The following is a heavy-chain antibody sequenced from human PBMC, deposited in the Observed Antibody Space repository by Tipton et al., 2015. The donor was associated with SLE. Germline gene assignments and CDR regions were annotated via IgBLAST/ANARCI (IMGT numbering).Heavy chain of an antibody. CDR3: ARDPGDCSGGSCSDAFDI. CDR1: GGSLSSYY. CDR2: IYYSGST. Sequence: TLSLTCTVSGGSLSSYYLSWVRQPPGKGLEWIEYIYYSGSTNYNPPLKSRVTISVDTSKNQFSLKLIPVTAADTAVYYCARDPGDCSGGSCSDAFDIWGQGTMVTVSS. D-gene: IGHD2-15*01. V-gene: IGHV4-59*01. J-gene: IGHJ3*02.